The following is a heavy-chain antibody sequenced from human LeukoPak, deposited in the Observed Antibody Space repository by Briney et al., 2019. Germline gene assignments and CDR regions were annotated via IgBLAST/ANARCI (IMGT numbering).Heavy chain of an antibody. CDR3: ARFVSAYGSGRGSYYYYYMDV. CDR2: IYYSGST. D-gene: IGHD3-10*01. V-gene: IGHV4-39*07. Sequence: PSETLSLTCTVSGGSISSSSYYWGWIRQPPGTGLEWIGSIYYSGSTYYNPSLKSRVTISVDTSKNQFSLKLSSVTAADTAVYYCARFVSAYGSGRGSYYYYYMDVWGKGTTVTISS. J-gene: IGHJ6*03. CDR1: GGSISSSSYY.